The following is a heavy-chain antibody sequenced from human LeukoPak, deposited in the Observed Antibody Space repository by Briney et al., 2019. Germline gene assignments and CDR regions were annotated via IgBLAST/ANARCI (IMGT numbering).Heavy chain of an antibody. D-gene: IGHD2-2*01. CDR1: GYTFTSYG. CDR3: ARDRTKYCRSTSCPLDY. CDR2: VSPYNGHT. V-gene: IGHV1-18*01. J-gene: IGHJ4*02. Sequence: ASVKVSCKASGYTFTSYGISWVRQAPGQGLEWVGWVSPYNGHTNYAQKFQGRVTMTRDTSISTAYMELSRLRSDDTAVYYCARDRTKYCRSTSCPLDYRGQGTLVTVSS.